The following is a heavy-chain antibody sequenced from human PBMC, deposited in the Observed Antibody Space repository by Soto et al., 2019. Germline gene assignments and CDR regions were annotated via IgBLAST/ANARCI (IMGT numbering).Heavy chain of an antibody. J-gene: IGHJ4*02. V-gene: IGHV3-23*01. D-gene: IGHD6-13*01. CDR2: ISGSGGST. Sequence: GGSMRLSCAASGFTFSSYAMSWVRQAPGKGLEWVSAISGSGGSTYYADSVKGRFTISRDNSKNTLYLQMNSLRAEDTAVYYCAKDMEQQLVGYFDYWGQGTLVTVSS. CDR3: AKDMEQQLVGYFDY. CDR1: GFTFSSYA.